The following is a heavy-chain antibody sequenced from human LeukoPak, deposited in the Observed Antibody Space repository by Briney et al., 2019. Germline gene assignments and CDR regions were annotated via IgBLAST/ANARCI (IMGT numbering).Heavy chain of an antibody. V-gene: IGHV3-21*01. CDR3: ARDSPYGTAGY. D-gene: IGHD2-8*02. CDR1: GFTFSNYN. Sequence: GGSLRLSCAASGFTFSNYNMNWVPQAPGKGLEWVSSISSSSSYIYYADSVKGRFTISRDNTKNSLYLQMSSLRAEDTAVYYCARDSPYGTAGYWGQGTLVTVSS. CDR2: ISSSSSYI. J-gene: IGHJ4*02.